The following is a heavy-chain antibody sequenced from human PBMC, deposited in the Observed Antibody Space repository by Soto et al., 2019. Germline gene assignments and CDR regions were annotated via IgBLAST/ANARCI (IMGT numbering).Heavy chain of an antibody. D-gene: IGHD3-22*01. CDR2: IRSKTNSYAT. Sequence: EVQLVESGGGLVQPGGSLKLSCVASGFTFSGSAMHWVRQASGKGLEWVGRIRSKTNSYATAYGASVKGRFTISRDDSXNMAYLQMNCLTTEDTAVYYCTCYYDSSGYLPFDYWGQGTLVTVSS. J-gene: IGHJ4*02. V-gene: IGHV3-73*01. CDR1: GFTFSGSA. CDR3: TCYYDSSGYLPFDY.